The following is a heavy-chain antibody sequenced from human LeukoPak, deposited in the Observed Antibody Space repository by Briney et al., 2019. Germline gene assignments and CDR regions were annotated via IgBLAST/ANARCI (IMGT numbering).Heavy chain of an antibody. V-gene: IGHV1-2*02. Sequence: GGSVKVSCMTSGYVFTAYYIHWVRQAPGQGLEWLEFVNPDTGATNSAQQLQGRGSMTSDASVTTAYMELSGLTSDDTALYFCARERPTLLTRIRGIAPAPDHWGKGTLVTVSS. D-gene: IGHD3-10*01. CDR2: VNPDTGAT. CDR1: GYVFTAYY. J-gene: IGHJ5*02. CDR3: ARERPTLLTRIRGIAPAPDH.